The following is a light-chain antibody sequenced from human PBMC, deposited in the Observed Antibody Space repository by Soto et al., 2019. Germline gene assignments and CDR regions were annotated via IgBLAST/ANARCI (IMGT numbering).Light chain of an antibody. CDR1: SSNIGAGYD. J-gene: IGLJ1*01. CDR2: GNS. V-gene: IGLV1-40*01. Sequence: QSVLTQPPSVSGAPGQRVTISCTGSSSNIGAGYDVHWYQQLPGTAPKLLIYGNSNRPSGVPDRFSGSKSGTSASLAITGLQAEDEADYYCQSYDSSLRGNVFGTGTKLPS. CDR3: QSYDSSLRGNV.